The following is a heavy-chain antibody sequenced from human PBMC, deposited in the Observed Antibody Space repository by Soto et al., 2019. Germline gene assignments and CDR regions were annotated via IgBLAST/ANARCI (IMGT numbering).Heavy chain of an antibody. Sequence: PGRSLRLSCGASVFTFSSYSMNWVRQPPGKGLEWVSYITSKSSTIKYADSVQGRFTVSRDNAKNPLYLQLNSLGDDDTAVYFCAKEKEDCSETSCAVSPFDYWGQGTLVTVSS. CDR3: AKEKEDCSETSCAVSPFDY. CDR2: ITSKSSTI. J-gene: IGHJ4*02. CDR1: VFTFSSYS. V-gene: IGHV3-48*02. D-gene: IGHD2-15*01.